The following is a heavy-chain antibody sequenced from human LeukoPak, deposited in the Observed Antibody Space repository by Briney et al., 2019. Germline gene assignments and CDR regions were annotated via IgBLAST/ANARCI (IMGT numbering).Heavy chain of an antibody. D-gene: IGHD1-20*01. CDR3: ASTRDGYNWNSFDY. CDR1: GGSISSYY. Sequence: PSETLSLTCTVSGGSISSYYWSWIRQPPGKGLEWIGYIYYSGSTNYNPSFKSRVTISVDTSKNQFSLKLSSVTAADTAVYYCASTRDGYNWNSFDYWGQGTLVTVSS. J-gene: IGHJ4*02. CDR2: IYYSGST. V-gene: IGHV4-59*01.